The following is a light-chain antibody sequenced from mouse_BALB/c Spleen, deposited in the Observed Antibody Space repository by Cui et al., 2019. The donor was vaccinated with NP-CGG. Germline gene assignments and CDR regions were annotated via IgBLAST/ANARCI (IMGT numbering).Light chain of an antibody. CDR1: IGAVTTSNY. Sequence: QAFVTQESALTTSPGETVPLTCRPSIGAVTTSNYANWVQEKPDHFFTGLKGGTNNRAPGVPARFSGSLIGDKAALTITGAQTDDEAIYFCALWYSNHWVFGGGTRLTVL. CDR2: GTN. V-gene: IGLV1*01. J-gene: IGLJ1*01. CDR3: ALWYSNHWV.